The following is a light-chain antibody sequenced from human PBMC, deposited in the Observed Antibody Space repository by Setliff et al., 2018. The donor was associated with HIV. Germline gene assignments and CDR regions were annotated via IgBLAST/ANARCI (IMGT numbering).Light chain of an antibody. V-gene: IGLV1-40*01. Sequence: QSALTQPPSVSGAPGQRVTLSCTGSSSNIGGGYDVHWYQQVPGRAPKLVIYGDVNRPSGVPDRFSGSKSGSSASLAITGLRTEDEADYCCQSYDSSLSGSLVFGTGTKVTVL. CDR2: GDV. J-gene: IGLJ1*01. CDR3: QSYDSSLSGSLV. CDR1: SSNIGGGYD.